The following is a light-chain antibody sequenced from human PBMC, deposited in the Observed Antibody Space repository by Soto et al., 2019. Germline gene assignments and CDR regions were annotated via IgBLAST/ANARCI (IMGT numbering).Light chain of an antibody. J-gene: IGLJ2*01. V-gene: IGLV2-14*01. CDR3: ASYTGSTTVV. Sequence: QSVLTQPASVSGSPGQSITISCTGTSSDVGGYNYVSWYQQYPGKAPKLMIYDVNNRPSGVSDRFSGSKSGHTTSLTISGLQAEDEADYYCASYTGSTTVVFGGGTKLTVL. CDR1: SSDVGGYNY. CDR2: DVN.